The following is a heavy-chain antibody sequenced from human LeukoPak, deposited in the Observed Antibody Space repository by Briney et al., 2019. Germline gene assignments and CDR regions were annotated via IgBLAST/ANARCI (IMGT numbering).Heavy chain of an antibody. V-gene: IGHV3-66*01. Sequence: QTGGSLRLSCAASGFTFSSYSMNWVRQAPGKGLEWVSVIYSGGSTYYADSVKGRFTISRDNSKNTLYLQMNSLGAEDTAVYYCARGLHSYGYPNYFDYWGQGTLVTVSS. D-gene: IGHD5-18*01. CDR3: ARGLHSYGYPNYFDY. CDR2: IYSGGST. CDR1: GFTFSSYS. J-gene: IGHJ4*02.